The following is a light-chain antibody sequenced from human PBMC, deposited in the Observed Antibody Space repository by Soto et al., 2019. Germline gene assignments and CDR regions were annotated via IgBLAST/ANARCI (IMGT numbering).Light chain of an antibody. V-gene: IGLV2-14*02. CDR3: SSYTSSSPYV. CDR1: SRDIGTSNL. CDR2: DVS. J-gene: IGLJ1*01. Sequence: QSALTQPASVSGSPGQSITISCTGTSRDIGTSNLVSWYQQYPGKAPKLMIYDVSNRPSGVSNRFSDSKSGNTASLTISGLQAEDEADYYCSSYTSSSPYVFGTGTKVTVL.